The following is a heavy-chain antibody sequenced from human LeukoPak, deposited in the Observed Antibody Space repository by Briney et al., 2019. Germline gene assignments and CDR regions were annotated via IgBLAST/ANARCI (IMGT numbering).Heavy chain of an antibody. CDR3: VRSRWLQLGYFDC. V-gene: IGHV3-48*03. D-gene: IGHD5-24*01. CDR2: ISGSGSTI. CDR1: GFTFSTYE. J-gene: IGHJ4*02. Sequence: GGSLRLSCAASGFTFSTYEMNWVRRAPGKGLEWVSYISGSGSTIYYADSVKGRFTISRDNANNSLYLQMNSLRAEDTAVYYCVRSRWLQLGYFDCWGQGILVSVSS.